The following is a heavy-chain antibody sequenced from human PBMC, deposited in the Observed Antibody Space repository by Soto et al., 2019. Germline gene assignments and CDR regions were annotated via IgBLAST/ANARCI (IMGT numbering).Heavy chain of an antibody. CDR2: ISSSSTTV. J-gene: IGHJ4*02. D-gene: IGHD5-12*01. V-gene: IGHV3-11*01. Sequence: QVQLVESGGGLVEPGGSLRISCAASGFTLSDYYMSWVRQAPGKGLEWLSYISSSSTTVYYVDSVKGRFTISRDNAKNSLYLQMDSLRVEDTAVYYCARDGVLATGPIEYWGQGAQVTVSS. CDR1: GFTLSDYY. CDR3: ARDGVLATGPIEY.